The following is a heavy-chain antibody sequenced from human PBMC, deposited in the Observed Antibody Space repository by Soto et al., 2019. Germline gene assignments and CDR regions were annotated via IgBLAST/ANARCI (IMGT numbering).Heavy chain of an antibody. V-gene: IGHV4-39*01. J-gene: IGHJ4*02. CDR3: ARHLNDYIWGSYRPSLALAQFDY. D-gene: IGHD3-16*02. Sequence: SETLSLTCTVSGGSISSSSYYWGWIRQPPGKGLEWIGSIYYSGSTYYNPSLKSRVTISVDTSKNQFSLKLSSVTAADTAVYYCARHLNDYIWGSYRPSLALAQFDYWGQGTLVTVSS. CDR1: GGSISSSSYY. CDR2: IYYSGST.